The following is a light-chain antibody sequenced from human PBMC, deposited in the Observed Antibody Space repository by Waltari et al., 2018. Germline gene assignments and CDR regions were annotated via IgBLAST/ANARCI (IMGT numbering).Light chain of an antibody. CDR3: QQYNSYSPCT. Sequence: IQMTQSPSTLSASVGDRVTITFRASQSISSWLAWYQQKPGKAPKLLIYKPSSWESGVPSRFSGSGSGTEFTLTISSLQPDDFATYYCQQYNSYSPCTFGEGTRVEIK. CDR1: QSISSW. J-gene: IGKJ1*01. V-gene: IGKV1-5*03. CDR2: KPS.